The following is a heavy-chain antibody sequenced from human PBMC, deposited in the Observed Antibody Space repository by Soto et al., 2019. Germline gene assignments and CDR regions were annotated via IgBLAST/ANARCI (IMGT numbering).Heavy chain of an antibody. J-gene: IGHJ4*02. V-gene: IGHV3-23*01. CDR1: GFTFSSYA. Sequence: EVQLLESGGGLVQPGGSLRLSCEASGFTFSSYAMSWVRQAPGKGLEWVSAISGSGISTYYADSVKGRFTISRDNSKNTLYLQMNSRRAEDTAVFYCAKDLGYSTGWEPFDYWGQGTLVTVSS. D-gene: IGHD6-19*01. CDR2: ISGSGIST. CDR3: AKDLGYSTGWEPFDY.